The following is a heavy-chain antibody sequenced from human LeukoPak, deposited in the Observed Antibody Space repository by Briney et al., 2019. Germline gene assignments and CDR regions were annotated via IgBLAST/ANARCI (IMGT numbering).Heavy chain of an antibody. Sequence: SVKVSCKASGGTFSSYAISWVRQAPGQGLEWMGGIIPIFGTANYAQKFQGRVTITTDESTSTAYMELSSLRSEDTAVYYCARAPTYYYDSSGYYYWGQGTLVTVSS. CDR1: GGTFSSYA. CDR2: IIPIFGTA. J-gene: IGHJ4*02. D-gene: IGHD3-22*01. CDR3: ARAPTYYYDSSGYYY. V-gene: IGHV1-69*05.